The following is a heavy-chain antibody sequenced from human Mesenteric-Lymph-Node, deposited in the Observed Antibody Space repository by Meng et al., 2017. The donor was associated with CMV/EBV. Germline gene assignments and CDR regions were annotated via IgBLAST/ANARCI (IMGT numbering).Heavy chain of an antibody. CDR3: ARGPRIGYCTSIACYNFDY. J-gene: IGHJ4*02. D-gene: IGHD2-2*01. CDR2: IIPISGTT. V-gene: IGHV1-69*05. Sequence: TFSHYGITWVRQAPGQGLEWMGGIIPISGTTNYAEKFQGRLTINTDESTSTAYMELNSLRSEDTAVYFCARGPRIGYCTSIACYNFDYWGQGTLVTVSS. CDR1: TFSHYG.